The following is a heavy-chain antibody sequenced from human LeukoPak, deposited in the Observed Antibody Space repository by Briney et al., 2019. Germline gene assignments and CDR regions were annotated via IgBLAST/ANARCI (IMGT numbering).Heavy chain of an antibody. CDR3: ARDRGDYYYGMDV. CDR1: GGSISSYY. J-gene: IGHJ6*02. CDR2: IYYSGST. V-gene: IGHV4-59*01. D-gene: IGHD3-10*01. Sequence: SETLSLTCTVSGGSISSYYWSWIRQPPGKGLEWIGYIYYSGSTNYNPSLKSRVTISVDTSKNQFSLKLSSVTGADTAVYYCARDRGDYYYGMDVWGQGTTVTVSS.